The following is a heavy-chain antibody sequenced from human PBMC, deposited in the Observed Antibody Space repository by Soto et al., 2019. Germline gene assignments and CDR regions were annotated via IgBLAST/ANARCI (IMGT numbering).Heavy chain of an antibody. J-gene: IGHJ6*02. Sequence: PGGSLRLSCAASGFTFSSYAMSWVRQAQGKGLEWVSAISGSGGSTYYADSVKGRFTISRDNSKNTLYLQMNSLRAEDMAVYYCAKETSIAAAGGNYYGMDVWGQGTTVTVSS. D-gene: IGHD6-13*01. CDR2: ISGSGGST. CDR3: AKETSIAAAGGNYYGMDV. V-gene: IGHV3-23*01. CDR1: GFTFSSYA.